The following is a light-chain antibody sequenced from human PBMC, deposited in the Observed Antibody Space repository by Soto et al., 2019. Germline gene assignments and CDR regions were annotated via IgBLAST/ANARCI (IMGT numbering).Light chain of an antibody. CDR2: GAS. CDR1: QSVTSSY. Sequence: EIVLTQSPGTLSLSPGERATLSCRASQSVTSSYLAWYQQKPGQAPRLLIYGASSRAAGISDRFSGSGSGTDFTLTISRLDPEDFAVYYCQQYGNSPSTFGGGTKVEIK. V-gene: IGKV3-20*01. J-gene: IGKJ4*01. CDR3: QQYGNSPST.